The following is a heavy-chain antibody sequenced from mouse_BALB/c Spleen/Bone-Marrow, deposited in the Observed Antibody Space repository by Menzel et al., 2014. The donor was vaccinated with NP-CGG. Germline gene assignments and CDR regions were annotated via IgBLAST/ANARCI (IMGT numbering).Heavy chain of an antibody. J-gene: IGHJ4*01. D-gene: IGHD2-1*01. CDR1: GYTFTSYY. V-gene: IGHV1S81*02. Sequence: LXQSGAELVKPWASVKSSCKASGYTFTSYYMFWVKQRPGQGLEWIGGINPSNGANNFNEKFKSKATLTVDKSSSTAYMQLSSLTSEDSAVYYCSRGGNFDVMDYWXQGXSVTXSS. CDR3: SRGGNFDVMDY. CDR2: INPSNGAN.